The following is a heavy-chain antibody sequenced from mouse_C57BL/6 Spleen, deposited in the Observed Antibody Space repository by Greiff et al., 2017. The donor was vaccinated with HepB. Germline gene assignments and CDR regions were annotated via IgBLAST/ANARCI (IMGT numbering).Heavy chain of an antibody. J-gene: IGHJ3*01. CDR3: ARMGLGFAY. Sequence: QVHVKQPGAELVMPGASVKLSCKASGYTFTSYWMHWVKQRPGQGLEWIGEIDPSDSYTNYNQKFKGKSTLTVDKSSSTAYMQLSSLTSEDSAVYYCARMGLGFAYWGQGTLVTVSA. V-gene: IGHV1-69*01. D-gene: IGHD4-1*01. CDR1: GYTFTSYW. CDR2: IDPSDSYT.